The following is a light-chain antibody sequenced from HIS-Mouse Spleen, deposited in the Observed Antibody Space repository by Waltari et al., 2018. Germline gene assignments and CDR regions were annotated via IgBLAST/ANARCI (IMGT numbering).Light chain of an antibody. V-gene: IGLV2-14*01. J-gene: IGLJ3*02. Sequence: QSALTQPASLSGSPGQSITISCPGTSSDVAGYYYVSWYQQHPCKAPKLMIYEVSNRPSGVSNRFSGSKSGNTASLTISGLQAEDEADYYCSSYTSSSTLWVFGGGTKLTVL. CDR1: SSDVAGYYY. CDR2: EVS. CDR3: SSYTSSSTLWV.